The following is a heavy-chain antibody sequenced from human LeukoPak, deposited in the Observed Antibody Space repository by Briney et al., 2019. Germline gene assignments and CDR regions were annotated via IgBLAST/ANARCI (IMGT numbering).Heavy chain of an antibody. CDR3: ARWGIAVAGPYYYYYYYMDD. V-gene: IGHV1-69*13. Sequence: ASVKVSCKASGGTFSSYAISWVRQAPGQGLEWMGGIIPIFGTANYAQKFQGRVTITADESTSTAYMELSTLRSEDTAVYYCARWGIAVAGPYYYYYYYMDDWGKGTTVTVSS. J-gene: IGHJ6*03. CDR1: GGTFSSYA. CDR2: IIPIFGTA. D-gene: IGHD6-19*01.